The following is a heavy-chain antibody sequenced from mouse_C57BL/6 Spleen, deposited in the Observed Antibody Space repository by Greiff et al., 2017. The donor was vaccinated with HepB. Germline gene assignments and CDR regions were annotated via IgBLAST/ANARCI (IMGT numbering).Heavy chain of an antibody. D-gene: IGHD2-4*01. CDR2: INPSTGGT. CDR3: ARDDYDGGNY. V-gene: IGHV1-43*01. CDR1: GYSFTGYY. Sequence: EVQLQQSGPELVKPGASVKISCKASGYSFTGYYMHWVKQSSEKSLEWIGEINPSTGGTSYNQKFKGKATLTVDKSSSTAYMQLKSLTSEDSAVYYCARDDYDGGNYWGQGTSVTVSS. J-gene: IGHJ4*01.